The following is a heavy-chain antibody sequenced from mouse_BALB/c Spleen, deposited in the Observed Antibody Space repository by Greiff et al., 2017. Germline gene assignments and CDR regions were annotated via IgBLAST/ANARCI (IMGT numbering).Heavy chain of an antibody. Sequence: VQLQQSGPELVKPGASVKMSCKASGYTFTSYVMHWVKQKPGQGLEWIGYINPYNDGTKYNEKFKGKATLTSDKSSSTAYMELSSLTSEDSAVYYCARNPLYYGNYGYAMDYWGQGTSVTVSS. CDR1: GYTFTSYV. V-gene: IGHV1-14*01. CDR3: ARNPLYYGNYGYAMDY. J-gene: IGHJ4*01. CDR2: INPYNDGT. D-gene: IGHD2-1*01.